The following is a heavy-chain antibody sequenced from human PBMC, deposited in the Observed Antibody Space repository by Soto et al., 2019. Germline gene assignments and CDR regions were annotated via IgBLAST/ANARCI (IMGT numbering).Heavy chain of an antibody. J-gene: IGHJ5*02. CDR3: ARDRFDVGATNWFDP. D-gene: IGHD1-26*01. V-gene: IGHV1-18*01. Sequence: QVQLVQSGAEVKKPGASVKVSCKASGYTFTSYGISWVRQAPGQGLEWMGWISAYNGNTNYAQKLQGRVTMTTDTSTSTAYMELRSLRSDDKAVYYCARDRFDVGATNWFDPWCQGTLVTVSS. CDR1: GYTFTSYG. CDR2: ISAYNGNT.